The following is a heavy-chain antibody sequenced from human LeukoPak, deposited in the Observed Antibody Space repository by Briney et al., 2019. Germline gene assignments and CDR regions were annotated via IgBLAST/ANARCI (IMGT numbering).Heavy chain of an antibody. J-gene: IGHJ2*01. D-gene: IGHD3-9*01. Sequence: ASVTVSCEASGYTFTSYGISWVRQAPGQGREWVGWISAYNGNTNYAQKLQGRVTMTTDTSTSTAYMELRCLRSDDTAVYYCARAARGRYDILTGHRPDWYFDLWGRGTLVTVSS. CDR2: ISAYNGNT. V-gene: IGHV1-18*01. CDR3: ARAARGRYDILTGHRPDWYFDL. CDR1: GYTFTSYG.